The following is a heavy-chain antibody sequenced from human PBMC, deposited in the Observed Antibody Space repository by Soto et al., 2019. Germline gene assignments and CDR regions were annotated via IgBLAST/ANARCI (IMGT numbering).Heavy chain of an antibody. CDR2: IDYSGTA. Sequence: SQPLSLTCTVSYGSISVSNVFWGWVRQPPGKGLEWIGNIDYSGTAYFNPSLGTRVTFPVDTSKNQFSLTLYSVTAADTAVYYCARTTGRHRAFWGQGILVIV. CDR3: ARTTGRHRAF. J-gene: IGHJ4*02. V-gene: IGHV4-39*01. CDR1: YGSISVSNVF. D-gene: IGHD4-4*01.